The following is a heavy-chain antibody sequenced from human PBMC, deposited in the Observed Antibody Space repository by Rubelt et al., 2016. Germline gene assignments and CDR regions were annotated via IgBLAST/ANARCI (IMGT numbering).Heavy chain of an antibody. CDR2: IYPGDSDT. V-gene: IGHV5-51*01. J-gene: IGHJ5*02. CDR1: GYSFTTYW. CDR3: ARLERFFGPFDP. Sequence: EVQLVQSGPEVKKPGESLKISCMSSGYSFTTYWIGWVRQMPGKGLDWMGIIYPGDSDTRYSPSFQGKVTSSAEKSISTAYLQWSSLKASDTAMYYCARLERFFGPFDPWGQGSLVTVSS. D-gene: IGHD1-1*01.